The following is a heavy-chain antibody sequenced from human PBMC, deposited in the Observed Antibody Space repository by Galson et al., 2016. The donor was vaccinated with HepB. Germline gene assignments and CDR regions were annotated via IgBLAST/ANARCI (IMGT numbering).Heavy chain of an antibody. CDR3: ARMATSGTHFDY. D-gene: IGHD1-1*01. CDR2: ISTTGTHI. CDR1: GFTFSSYS. V-gene: IGHV3-21*01. Sequence: SLRLSCAASGFTFSSYSFNWVRQAPGKGLEWVSSISTTGTHIYYADSVRGRFTISRDNAPNSLSLQMKSLRAEDTAVYYCARMATSGTHFDYWGQGTLVTVSS. J-gene: IGHJ4*02.